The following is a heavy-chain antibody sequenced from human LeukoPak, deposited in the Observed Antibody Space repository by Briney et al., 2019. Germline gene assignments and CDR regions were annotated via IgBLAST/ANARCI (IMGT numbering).Heavy chain of an antibody. CDR3: ARAWGYSSLSPNDC. D-gene: IGHD6-13*01. J-gene: IGHJ4*02. V-gene: IGHV1-2*02. CDR2: INPNSGGT. CDR1: GYTFTGYY. Sequence: ASVKVSCKASGYTFTGYYMHWVRQAPGQGLEWMGWINPNSGGTNYAQKFQGRVTMTRDTSISTAYMELSRLRSDDTAVYYCARAWGYSSLSPNDCWGQGTLVTVSS.